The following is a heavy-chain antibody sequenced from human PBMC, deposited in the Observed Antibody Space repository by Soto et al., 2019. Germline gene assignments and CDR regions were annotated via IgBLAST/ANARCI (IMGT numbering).Heavy chain of an antibody. CDR1: GGSISSSSYY. D-gene: IGHD3-9*01. Sequence: PSETLSLTCTVSGGSISSSSYYWSWIRQPPGKGLEWIGYIYYSGSTNYNPSLKSRVTISVDTSKNQFSLKLSSVTAADTAVYYCARAAYDILTGYHTIFDYWGQGTLVTVSS. CDR2: IYYSGST. J-gene: IGHJ4*02. CDR3: ARAAYDILTGYHTIFDY. V-gene: IGHV4-61*01.